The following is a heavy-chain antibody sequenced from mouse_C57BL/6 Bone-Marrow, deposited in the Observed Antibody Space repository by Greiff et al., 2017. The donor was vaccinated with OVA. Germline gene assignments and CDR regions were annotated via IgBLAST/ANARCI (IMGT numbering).Heavy chain of an antibody. Sequence: QVQLQQSGAELARPGASVKLSCKASGYTFTSYGISWVKQRTGQGLEWIGEIYPRSGNTYYNEKLKGKATLTADKSSSTAYMELRSLTSEYSAVYFCARGRNYYGSSRGFAYWGQGTLVTVSA. V-gene: IGHV1-81*01. CDR2: IYPRSGNT. J-gene: IGHJ3*01. CDR3: ARGRNYYGSSRGFAY. D-gene: IGHD1-1*01. CDR1: GYTFTSYG.